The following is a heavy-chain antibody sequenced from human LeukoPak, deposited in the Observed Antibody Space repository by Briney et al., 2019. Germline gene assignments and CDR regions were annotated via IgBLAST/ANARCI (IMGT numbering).Heavy chain of an antibody. D-gene: IGHD3-10*01. V-gene: IGHV3-48*03. CDR1: GFTFSSYE. J-gene: IGHJ4*02. Sequence: GGSLRLSCAASGFTFSSYEMNWVRQAPGKGLQWVSYISSSGSTIYYADSVKGRFTISRDNAKNSLYLQMNSLRAEDTAVYYCARGRNYHDSGSYSYYDYWGQGTLVTVSS. CDR2: ISSSGSTI. CDR3: ARGRNYHDSGSYSYYDY.